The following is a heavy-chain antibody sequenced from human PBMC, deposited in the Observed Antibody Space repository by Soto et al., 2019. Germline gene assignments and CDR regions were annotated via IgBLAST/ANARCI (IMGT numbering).Heavy chain of an antibody. CDR1: GLTFSRYT. V-gene: IGHV3-21*01. D-gene: IGHD2-21*02. J-gene: IGHJ5*02. CDR2: ISSSSTYI. CDR3: ARDLSRGVTEDNWFDP. Sequence: GGSXRLSCAASGLTFSRYTMNWVRQAPGKGLEWVSSISSSSTYIYYADSVKGRFTISRDNAKNSVYLQMNSLRPEDTVVFYWARDLSRGVTEDNWFDPWGQETLVTVSS.